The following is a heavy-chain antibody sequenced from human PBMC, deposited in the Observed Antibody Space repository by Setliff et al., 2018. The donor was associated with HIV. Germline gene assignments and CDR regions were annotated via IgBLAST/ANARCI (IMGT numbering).Heavy chain of an antibody. D-gene: IGHD4-17*01. CDR2: IIPAFGTP. J-gene: IGHJ6*02. Sequence: SVKVSCKASGDTLSIHPISWVRQAPGQGLGWMGGIIPAFGTPNYAQKFQGRVTITTDESTTTVFMELTGLTSEDTAVYYCAREGLLVTTVGGAYRYHGMDVWGQGTTVTVSS. CDR1: GDTLSIHP. V-gene: IGHV1-69*05. CDR3: AREGLLVTTVGGAYRYHGMDV.